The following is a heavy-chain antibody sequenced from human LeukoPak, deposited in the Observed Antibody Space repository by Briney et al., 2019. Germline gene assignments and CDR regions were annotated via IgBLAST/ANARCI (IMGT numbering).Heavy chain of an antibody. V-gene: IGHV3-33*01. CDR3: ARDRVGYCSGGSCYRIYYGVDV. CDR1: GFTFSSYG. CDR2: IWYDGSNK. D-gene: IGHD2-15*01. J-gene: IGHJ6*02. Sequence: GRSLRLSCAASGFTFSSYGMHWVRQAPGKGLEWVAVIWYDGSNKYYADSVKGRFTISRDNSKNTLYLQMNSLRAEDTAVYYCARDRVGYCSGGSCYRIYYGVDVWGQGTTVTVSS.